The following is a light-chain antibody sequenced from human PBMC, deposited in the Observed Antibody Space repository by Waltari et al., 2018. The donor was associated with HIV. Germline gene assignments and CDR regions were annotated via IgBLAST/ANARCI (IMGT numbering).Light chain of an antibody. CDR3: ASRDNNGKRVL. Sequence: SSELTQDPAVSVALGQTVPINCQGDRLRNYYASWQQQKPGQAPILVIYDKNTRPSGIPDRFSGSTSGNTASLTITGSQAEDEADYYCASRDNNGKRVLFGGGTKVTVL. V-gene: IGLV3-19*01. J-gene: IGLJ3*02. CDR1: RLRNYY. CDR2: DKN.